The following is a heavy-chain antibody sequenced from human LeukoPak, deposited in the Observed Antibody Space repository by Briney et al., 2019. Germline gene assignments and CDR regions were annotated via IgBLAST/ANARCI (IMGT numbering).Heavy chain of an antibody. CDR2: ISSNGGST. Sequence: GSLRLSCAGSGFTFNSYAMHWVRQAPRKGLEYVSGISSNGGSTYHANSVKGRFTISRDNSKDTLYLQMGSLRAEDMAVYYCAREYCTNGVCYKRFDYWGQGTLVTVSS. CDR3: AREYCTNGVCYKRFDY. J-gene: IGHJ4*02. CDR1: GFTFNSYA. V-gene: IGHV3-64*01. D-gene: IGHD2-8*01.